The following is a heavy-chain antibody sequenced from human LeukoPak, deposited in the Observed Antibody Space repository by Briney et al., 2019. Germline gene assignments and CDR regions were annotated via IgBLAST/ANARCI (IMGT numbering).Heavy chain of an antibody. CDR1: GGSISSDDYY. Sequence: SQTLSLTCTVSGGSISSDDYYWSWIRQPPGEGLEWIGNIYYSGSTLYNPSLKSRLTISLDTAKNHFSLNLTSVTAADTAVYYCARVGPNDYGDYAFDYWGQGTLVTVSS. J-gene: IGHJ4*02. V-gene: IGHV4-30-4*08. CDR3: ARVGPNDYGDYAFDY. D-gene: IGHD4-17*01. CDR2: IYYSGST.